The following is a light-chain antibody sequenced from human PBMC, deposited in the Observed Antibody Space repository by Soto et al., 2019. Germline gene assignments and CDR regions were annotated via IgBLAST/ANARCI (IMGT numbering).Light chain of an antibody. J-gene: IGKJ1*01. Sequence: IHMTQSPSSLSASVGDTVTITCRASQNIDMYLNWYQQKPGKAPRVLISGASNLQSGVPSRFSGSGSGTDFTLTISSLQPEDFATYYCQQYNIYSQTFGQGTKVDIK. CDR3: QQYNIYSQT. CDR2: GAS. CDR1: QNIDMY. V-gene: IGKV1-39*01.